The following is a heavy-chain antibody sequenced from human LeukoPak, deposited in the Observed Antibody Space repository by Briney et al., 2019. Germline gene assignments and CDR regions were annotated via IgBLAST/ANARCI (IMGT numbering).Heavy chain of an antibody. J-gene: IGHJ3*02. CDR2: INADGSST. D-gene: IGHD2-2*01. Sequence: GGSLRLSCAASGFTFSSYWVHWVRQAPGKGLVWVSRINADGSSTSYADSVKGRFTISRDNAKNTLYLQMDSLRAEDTAVYYCAKPYCSSTSCYDAFDIWGQGTMVTVSS. CDR1: GFTFSSYW. CDR3: AKPYCSSTSCYDAFDI. V-gene: IGHV3-74*01.